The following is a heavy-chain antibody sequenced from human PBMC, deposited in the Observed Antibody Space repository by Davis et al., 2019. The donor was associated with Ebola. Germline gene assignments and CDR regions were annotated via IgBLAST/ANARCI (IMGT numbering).Heavy chain of an antibody. CDR3: ARVASYGDYFDY. CDR2: IYYSGST. V-gene: IGHV4-59*12. J-gene: IGHJ4*02. Sequence: ESLKISCTVSGGSISSYYWSWIRQPPGKGLEWIGYIYYSGSTNYNPSLKSRVTISGDTSKNQFSLKLSSVTAADTAVYYCARVASYGDYFDYWGLGTLVTVSS. D-gene: IGHD4-17*01. CDR1: GGSISSYY.